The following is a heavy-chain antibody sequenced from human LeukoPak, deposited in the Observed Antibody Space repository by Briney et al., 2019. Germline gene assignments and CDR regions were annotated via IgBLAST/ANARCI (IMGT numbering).Heavy chain of an antibody. CDR1: GYTFTSYG. J-gene: IGHJ3*02. D-gene: IGHD3-10*01. CDR3: ARGATMVRGVIYFLAAAFDI. CDR2: ISAYNGNT. Sequence: GASVKVSCKASGYTFTSYGISWVRQAPGQGLEWMGWISAYNGNTNYAQKLQGRVTMTTDTSTSTAYMELRSLRSDDTAVYYCARGATMVRGVIYFLAAAFDIWGQGTMVTVSS. V-gene: IGHV1-18*01.